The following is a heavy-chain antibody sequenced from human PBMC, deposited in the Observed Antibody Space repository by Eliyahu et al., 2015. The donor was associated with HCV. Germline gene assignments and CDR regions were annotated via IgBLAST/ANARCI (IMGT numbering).Heavy chain of an antibody. J-gene: IGHJ4*02. CDR3: TEGFRNTY. V-gene: IGHV3-73*02. Sequence: EVQLVESGGGLVQPGGSLKLSCATSGFTFSASVLSWVRQASGKGLEWVGRIRNKADNYATAYAASVKGRFTVSRDDSKNTAFLQLNSLKTEDTAVYYCTEGFRNTYWGQGTLVTVSS. CDR1: GFTFSASV. CDR2: IRNKADNYAT.